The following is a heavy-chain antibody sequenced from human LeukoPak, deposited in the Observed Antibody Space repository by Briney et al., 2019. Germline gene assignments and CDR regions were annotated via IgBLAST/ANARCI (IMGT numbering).Heavy chain of an antibody. CDR2: IKNDGSVT. Sequence: GGSLRLSCAASGFTFSSYWMQWVRQAPGKGLVWVSRIKNDGSVTNYADSVKGRYTISRDNAKNTLYLQMNSLRAEDTAVYYCARGPDYGDYFDYWGQGTLVTVSS. CDR3: ARGPDYGDYFDY. CDR1: GFTFSSYW. J-gene: IGHJ4*02. D-gene: IGHD4-17*01. V-gene: IGHV3-74*01.